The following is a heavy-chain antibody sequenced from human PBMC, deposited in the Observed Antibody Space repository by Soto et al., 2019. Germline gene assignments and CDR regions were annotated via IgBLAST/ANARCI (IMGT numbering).Heavy chain of an antibody. CDR1: GYTFTSYY. CDR3: ARGRDGYPDDYYYYGMDV. D-gene: IGHD5-12*01. CDR2: INPSGGST. V-gene: IGHV1-46*01. Sequence: QVQLVQSGAEVKKPGASVKVSCKASGYTFTSYYMHWVRQAPGQGLEWMGIINPSGGSTSYAQKFKGRVTMTRETSTSTVYMELSSLRSEDTAVYYCARGRDGYPDDYYYYGMDVWGQGTTVTVSS. J-gene: IGHJ6*02.